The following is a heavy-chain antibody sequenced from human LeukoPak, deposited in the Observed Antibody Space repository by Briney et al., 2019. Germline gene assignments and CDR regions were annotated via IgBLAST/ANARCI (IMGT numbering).Heavy chain of an antibody. CDR1: GFTFSSYG. CDR2: ISGSGGST. J-gene: IGHJ3*02. CDR3: AKPKQVVPAASPHAFDI. V-gene: IGHV3-23*01. D-gene: IGHD2-2*01. Sequence: PGGSLRLSCAASGFTFSSYGMHWVRQAPGKGLEWVSAISGSGGSTYYTDSVKGRFTISRDNSKNTLYLQMNSLRAEDTAVYYCAKPKQVVPAASPHAFDIWGQGTMVTVSS.